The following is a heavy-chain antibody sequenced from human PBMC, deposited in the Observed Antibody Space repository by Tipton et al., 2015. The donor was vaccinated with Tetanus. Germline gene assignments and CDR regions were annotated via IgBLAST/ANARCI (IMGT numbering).Heavy chain of an antibody. CDR3: ARGGYRLLYDYYYYGMDV. CDR2: IYYSGST. CDR1: GGSISSYY. Sequence: TLSLTCTVSGGSISSYYWSWIRQPPGKGLEWIGYIYYSGSTNYNPSLKSRVTISVDTSKNQFSLKLSSVTAADTAVYYCARGGYRLLYDYYYYGMDVWGQGTTVTVSS. V-gene: IGHV4-59*01. J-gene: IGHJ6*02. D-gene: IGHD2-2*02.